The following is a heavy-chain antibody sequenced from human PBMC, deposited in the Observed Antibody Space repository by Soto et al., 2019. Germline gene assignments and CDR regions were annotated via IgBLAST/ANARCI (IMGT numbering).Heavy chain of an antibody. CDR2: IIPMFDTP. D-gene: IGHD2-15*01. CDR1: GGTFSSDS. CDR3: ARSGGLDRDFNY. J-gene: IGHJ4*02. Sequence: QVQLVQSGAEVKKPGSSVKVSCKASGGTFSSDSFSWVRQAPGQGLEWMGGIIPMFDTPIYAQKFQDRVTITADESTITVYMQLSSLRSGDTAVYYCARSGGLDRDFNYWGQGSLVTVSS. V-gene: IGHV1-69*12.